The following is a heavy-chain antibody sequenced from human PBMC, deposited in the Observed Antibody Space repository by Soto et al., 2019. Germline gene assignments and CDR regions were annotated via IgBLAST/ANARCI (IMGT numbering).Heavy chain of an antibody. J-gene: IGHJ5*02. Sequence: WASVKVSCKASGYTFTSYDINWVRQATGQGLEWMGWMNPNSGNTGYAQKFQGRVTMTRNTSISTAYMELSSLRSEDTAVYYCARGRVRTRGWFDPWGQGTLVTVSS. CDR1: GYTFTSYD. CDR3: ARGRVRTRGWFDP. D-gene: IGHD3-10*01. CDR2: MNPNSGNT. V-gene: IGHV1-8*01.